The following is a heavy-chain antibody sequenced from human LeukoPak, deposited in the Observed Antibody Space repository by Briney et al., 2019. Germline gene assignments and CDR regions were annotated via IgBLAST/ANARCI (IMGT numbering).Heavy chain of an antibody. D-gene: IGHD2-15*01. Sequence: GRSLRLSCAASGFTFSSYGMHWVRQAPGKGLEWVSSISSSSRYIYYADSVKGRFTISRDNAKNSLYLQMNSLRAEDTAIYYCTRDFYCSGGSCYSYGMDVWGQGTTVTVSS. V-gene: IGHV3-21*01. CDR1: GFTFSSYG. CDR2: ISSSSRYI. CDR3: TRDFYCSGGSCYSYGMDV. J-gene: IGHJ6*02.